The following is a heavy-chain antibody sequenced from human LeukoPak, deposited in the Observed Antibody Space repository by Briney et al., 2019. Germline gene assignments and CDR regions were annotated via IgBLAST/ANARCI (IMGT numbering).Heavy chain of an antibody. CDR2: INQDGHKT. Sequence: GGSLRLSCAASGFTFSSHAMNWVRQAPGKGLEWVANINQDGHKTYYVGSVKGRFSISRDNAKNSLYLQMNSLRAEDTSVYYCAGGWELGFDYWGQGTLVTVSS. J-gene: IGHJ4*02. CDR3: AGGWELGFDY. V-gene: IGHV3-7*04. CDR1: GFTFSSHA. D-gene: IGHD7-27*01.